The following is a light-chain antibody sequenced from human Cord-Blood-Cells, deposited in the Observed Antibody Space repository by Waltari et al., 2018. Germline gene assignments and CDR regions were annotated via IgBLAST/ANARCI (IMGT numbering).Light chain of an antibody. Sequence: SALLPPAPVSGSPGQSIPISSSGTSSDVGVKNFFSWYHQHPGKAPKLMIYDVSNRPSGVSNRFSGSKSGNTASLTISGLQAEDEADYYCSSYTSSSTWVFGGGTKLTVL. CDR3: SSYTSSSTWV. V-gene: IGLV2-14*01. J-gene: IGLJ3*02. CDR2: DVS. CDR1: SSDVGVKNF.